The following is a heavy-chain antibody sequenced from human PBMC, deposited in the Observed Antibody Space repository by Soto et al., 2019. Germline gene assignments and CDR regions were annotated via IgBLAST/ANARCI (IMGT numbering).Heavy chain of an antibody. J-gene: IGHJ5*02. D-gene: IGHD6-19*01. CDR3: ARGGSSGWLQPRGPDHWFDP. CDR1: GGSISSGDYY. V-gene: IGHV4-30-4*01. CDR2: IYYSGST. Sequence: QVQLQESGPGLVKPSQTLSLTCTVSGGSISSGDYYWSWIRQPPGKGLEWIGYIYYSGSTYYNPSLKSRVTISVDTSKNQFSLKLSSVTAADTAVYYCARGGSSGWLQPRGPDHWFDPWGQGTLVTVSS.